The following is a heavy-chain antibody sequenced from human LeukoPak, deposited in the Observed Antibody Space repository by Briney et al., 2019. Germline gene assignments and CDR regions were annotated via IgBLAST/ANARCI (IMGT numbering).Heavy chain of an antibody. CDR1: GFTFSSYS. CDR3: AISSDPADYFDY. CDR2: ISTSSTTI. Sequence: GGSLRLSCAASGFTFSSYSMNWVRQAPGKGLEWVSYISTSSTTIYYADSVKGRFTISRDNAKNSLYLRMNSLRAEDTAVYYCAISSDPADYFDYWGQGTLVTVSS. D-gene: IGHD6-25*01. J-gene: IGHJ4*02. V-gene: IGHV3-48*04.